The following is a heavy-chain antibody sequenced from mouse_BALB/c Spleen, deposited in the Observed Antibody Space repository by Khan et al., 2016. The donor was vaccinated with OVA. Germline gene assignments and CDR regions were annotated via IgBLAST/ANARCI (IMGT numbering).Heavy chain of an antibody. CDR3: TRLESDGQHAN. CDR1: GFAFSRYW. CDR2: INPGSSTI. Sequence: EVQLQESGGDLVQPGGSLILSCAASGFAFSRYWMRWARQAPGKGQEWIGEINPGSSTINYTPSLKDKVIISRDNANNTLYLQMRKVRSEDTAVYYCTRLESDGQHANWGQGTLVTVSA. D-gene: IGHD1-2*01. V-gene: IGHV4-2*02. J-gene: IGHJ3*01.